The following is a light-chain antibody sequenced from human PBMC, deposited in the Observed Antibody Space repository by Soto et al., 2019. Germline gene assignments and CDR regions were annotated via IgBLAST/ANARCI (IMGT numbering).Light chain of an antibody. CDR1: NIGRKS. Sequence: SYELTQPPSVSVAPGQTARITCGGNNIGRKSVHWYQQKPGQAPVLVVYDDSDRPSGIPERFSGSNSGNTATLTISRAEAGDEADYYCQVWDSSSDHVVFGGGTKLTV. J-gene: IGLJ2*01. CDR2: DDS. CDR3: QVWDSSSDHVV. V-gene: IGLV3-21*02.